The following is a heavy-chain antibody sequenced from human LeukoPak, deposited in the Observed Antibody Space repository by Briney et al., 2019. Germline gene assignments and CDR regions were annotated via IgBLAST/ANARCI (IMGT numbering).Heavy chain of an antibody. V-gene: IGHV3-30-3*01. CDR1: GFTFSSYA. D-gene: IGHD2-2*01. CDR2: ISYDGSNK. CDR3: ARESPALYCSSTSCSGEQYGMDV. Sequence: GGSLRLSCAASGFTFSSYAMHWVRQAPVKGLEWVAVISYDGSNKYYADSVKGRFTISRDNSKNTLYLQMNSLRAEDTAVYYCARESPALYCSSTSCSGEQYGMDVWGQGTTVTVSS. J-gene: IGHJ6*02.